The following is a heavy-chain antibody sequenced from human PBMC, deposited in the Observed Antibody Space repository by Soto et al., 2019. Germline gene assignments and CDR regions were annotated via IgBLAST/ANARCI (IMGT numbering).Heavy chain of an antibody. CDR1: GYTLTSYG. CDR2: ISAYNGNT. D-gene: IGHD3-3*01. Sequence: GASVKVSCKASGYTLTSYGISWVRQAPGQGLEWMGWISAYNGNTNYAQKLQGRVTMATDTSTSTAYMELRSLRSDDTAVYYCARGQVVTIFGVVTSNFDYWGQGTLVTV. V-gene: IGHV1-18*01. J-gene: IGHJ4*02. CDR3: ARGQVVTIFGVVTSNFDY.